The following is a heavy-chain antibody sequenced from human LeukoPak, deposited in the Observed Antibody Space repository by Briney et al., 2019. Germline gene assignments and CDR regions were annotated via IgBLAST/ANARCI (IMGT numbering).Heavy chain of an antibody. J-gene: IGHJ4*02. D-gene: IGHD3-3*01. CDR1: GYTFTGYY. CDR2: INPNSGGT. V-gene: IGHV1-2*02. CDR3: ATKVLRILEWLFY. Sequence: GASVKVSCKASGYTFTGYYMHWVRQAPGQGLEWMGWINPNSGGTNYAQKFQGRVTMTEDTSTDTAYMELSSLRSEDTAVYYCATKVLRILEWLFYWGQGTLVTVSS.